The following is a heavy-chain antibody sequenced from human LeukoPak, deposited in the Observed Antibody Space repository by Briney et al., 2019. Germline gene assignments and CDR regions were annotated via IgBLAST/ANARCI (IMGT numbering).Heavy chain of an antibody. D-gene: IGHD3-16*01. CDR2: INPDSGFT. Sequence: GASVKVSCKASGYKFTDDYMHWVQQAPGHGLEFMGWINPDSGFTNYAHKFKGRVTMTRDTAISTASLDVRNLTADDTAMYYCTPNGGVYTCCWKVRGQGTLDSVSS. V-gene: IGHV1-2*07. J-gene: IGHJ4*02. CDR3: TPNGGVYTCCWKV. CDR1: GYKFTDDY.